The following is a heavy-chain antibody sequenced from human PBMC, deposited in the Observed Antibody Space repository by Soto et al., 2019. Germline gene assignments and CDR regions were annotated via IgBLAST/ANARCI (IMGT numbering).Heavy chain of an antibody. CDR2: IIPIVDIA. D-gene: IGHD1-26*01. V-gene: IGHV1-69*02. CDR3: AAGGHGAFDI. J-gene: IGHJ3*02. CDR1: GDTYSSYT. Sequence: QVQLVQSGAEVKKPGSSGKVSCKASGDTYSSYTISWVRQAPGQGLEWMGRIIPIVDIANYAQKFQGRVTITADKSTSTAYMELRSLRSEDRAVYYFAAGGHGAFDIWGQGTMVTVSS.